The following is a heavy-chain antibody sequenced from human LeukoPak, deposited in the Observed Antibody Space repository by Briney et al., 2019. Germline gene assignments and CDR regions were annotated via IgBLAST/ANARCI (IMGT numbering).Heavy chain of an antibody. CDR3: ARDNKAALGTGGYNFYYYGMDV. D-gene: IGHD5-12*01. V-gene: IGHV4-4*07. J-gene: IGHJ6*02. CDR1: GGSIRGYY. Sequence: PSETLSLTCSVSGGSIRGYYWNWIRQAAGKGLEWIGRIYSSGSTNYNPSLKSRVTMSVDTSKNHFSLKLSSVTAADTAVYYCARDNKAALGTGGYNFYYYGMDVWGQGTTVTASS. CDR2: IYSSGST.